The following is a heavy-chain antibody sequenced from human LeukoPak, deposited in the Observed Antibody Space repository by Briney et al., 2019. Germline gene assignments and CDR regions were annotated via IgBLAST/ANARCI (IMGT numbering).Heavy chain of an antibody. D-gene: IGHD3-22*01. CDR2: IYHSGST. V-gene: IGHV4-4*02. J-gene: IGHJ4*02. CDR1: GGSISSSNW. CDR3: ARMAGDSSGYYFDY. Sequence: KPSGTRSLTCAVSGGSISSSNWWSWVRQPPGKGLEWIGEIYHSGSTNYNPSLKSRVTISVDKSKNQFSLKLSSVTAADTAVYYCARMAGDSSGYYFDYWGQGTLVTVSS.